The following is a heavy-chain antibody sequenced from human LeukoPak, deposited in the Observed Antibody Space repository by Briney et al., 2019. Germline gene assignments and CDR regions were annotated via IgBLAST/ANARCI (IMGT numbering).Heavy chain of an antibody. CDR1: GFTFSSYS. Sequence: KPGESLRLSCAASGFTFSSYSMNWVRQAPGKGLEWVSYISSSGSTIYYADSVKGRFTISRDNAKNSLYLQMNSLRAEDTAVYYCARDIPTTSRYDYVWGSYRFDYWGQGTLVTVSS. CDR2: ISSSGSTI. D-gene: IGHD3-16*02. J-gene: IGHJ4*02. CDR3: ARDIPTTSRYDYVWGSYRFDY. V-gene: IGHV3-48*04.